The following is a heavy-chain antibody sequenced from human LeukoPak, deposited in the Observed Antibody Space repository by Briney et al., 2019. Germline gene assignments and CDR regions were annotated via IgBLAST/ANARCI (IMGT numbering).Heavy chain of an antibody. V-gene: IGHV3-23*01. J-gene: IGHJ4*02. D-gene: IGHD2-21*02. CDR2: ISGSGGST. CDR3: AKDPPIVVVTDAFDY. CDR1: RFTFSSYA. Sequence: GGSLRLSCAASRFTFSSYAMSWVRQAPGKGLEWVSAISGSGGSTYYADSVKGRFTISRDNSKNTLYLQMNSLRAEDTAVYYCAKDPPIVVVTDAFDYWGQGTLVTVSS.